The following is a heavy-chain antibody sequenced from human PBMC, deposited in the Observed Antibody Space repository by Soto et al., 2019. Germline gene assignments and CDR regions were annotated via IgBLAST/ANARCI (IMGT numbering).Heavy chain of an antibody. CDR2: TYYRSKWYN. CDR1: GDSVSSNSAA. Sequence: PSQTLSLTCAISGDSVSSNSAAWNWIRQSPSRGLEWLGRTYYRSKWYNDYAVSVESRIIINPDTPKNHFSLQLNSVTPEDTAIYYCVREHWLVGNNYYGLDVWGQGTMVTVSS. CDR3: VREHWLVGNNYYGLDV. J-gene: IGHJ6*02. V-gene: IGHV6-1*01. D-gene: IGHD6-19*01.